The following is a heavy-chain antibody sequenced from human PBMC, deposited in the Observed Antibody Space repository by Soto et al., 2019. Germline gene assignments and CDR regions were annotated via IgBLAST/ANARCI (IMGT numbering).Heavy chain of an antibody. CDR2: ISGYNSNT. J-gene: IGHJ4*02. V-gene: IGHV1-18*01. D-gene: IGHD3-10*01. CDR1: GYTFTNYG. CDR3: GRDMGVNDIGDYVDY. Sequence: QVQLVQSGPEVKKPGASVKVACRASGYTFTNYGVSWVRQAPGQGLEWMGWISGYNSNTKYAHKVQGRVTMTIDTSTSTAYVELRSLRSDDTAVYYCGRDMGVNDIGDYVDYWGQGTRVTVSS.